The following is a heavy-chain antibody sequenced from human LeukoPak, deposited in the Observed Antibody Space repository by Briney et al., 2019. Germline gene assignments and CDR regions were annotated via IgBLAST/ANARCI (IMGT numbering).Heavy chain of an antibody. D-gene: IGHD5-18*01. Sequence: GGSLRLSCVVSGFPFTNNPMNWVRQARGKGLEWVSYISNDITTTYYAESVKGRFTISRDNAKNSLYLQMNSLRVEDTAVYYCARDGGKSYEIDYWGQGTLVTVSS. J-gene: IGHJ4*02. V-gene: IGHV3-48*01. CDR3: ARDGGKSYEIDY. CDR2: ISNDITTT. CDR1: GFPFTNNP.